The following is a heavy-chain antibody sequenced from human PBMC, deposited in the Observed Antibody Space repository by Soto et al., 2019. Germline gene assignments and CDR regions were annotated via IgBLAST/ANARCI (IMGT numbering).Heavy chain of an antibody. V-gene: IGHV3-48*01. CDR1: GFIFSSYS. Sequence: GGSLRLSCAASGFIFSSYSMNWVRQAPGKGLEWISYISSSSGTMYYADSVKGRFTISRDKAKNSLYLQMNSLRAEDTAVYYCARGSIAAAADYWGQGTLVTVSS. CDR2: ISSSSGTM. D-gene: IGHD6-13*01. CDR3: ARGSIAAAADY. J-gene: IGHJ4*02.